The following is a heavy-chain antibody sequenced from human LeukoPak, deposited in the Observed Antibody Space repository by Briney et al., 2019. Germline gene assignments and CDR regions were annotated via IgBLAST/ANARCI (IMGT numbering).Heavy chain of an antibody. Sequence: ASVKVSCKASGYTFTNYYMHWVRQAPGQGLEWMGWINPNTDNDVRYAQNFRGRITMTRDTSISTAYMELSSLTSDDTALYYCARGGYSSSLYDIWGQGSLVTVSS. CDR2: INPNTDNDV. CDR1: GYTFTNYY. J-gene: IGHJ4*02. V-gene: IGHV1-2*02. CDR3: ARGGYSSSLYDI. D-gene: IGHD6-13*01.